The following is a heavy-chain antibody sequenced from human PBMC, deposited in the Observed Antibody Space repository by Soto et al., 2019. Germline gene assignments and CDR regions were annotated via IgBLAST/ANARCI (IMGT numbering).Heavy chain of an antibody. CDR3: ARVAYQSLAN. J-gene: IGHJ1*01. V-gene: IGHV1-46*01. Sequence: QVQLVQSGAEVKKTGASVKVSCKASGYTVTTHHVHWVRQAPGQAVEWVGIINPNDGGTLYAQKFEGRVNMTRDASTSTDYVELSNLTSEETAAYYCARVAYQSLANWGQGTLVTVSS. CDR2: INPNDGGT. CDR1: GYTVTTHH. D-gene: IGHD3-16*01.